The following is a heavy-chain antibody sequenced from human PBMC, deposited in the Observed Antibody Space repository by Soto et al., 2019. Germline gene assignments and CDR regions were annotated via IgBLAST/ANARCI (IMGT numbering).Heavy chain of an antibody. J-gene: IGHJ4*02. Sequence: EVQLVESGGGLVQPGGSLRLSCAASGFTFSDHYMDWVRQAPGKGLEWVGRSKNKADSDTTEYAASVKGRFTISRDGSKNSLFLQMNSLKTEETAVYYCTVWGSGNDFGAAWGQGILVTVSS. CDR3: TVWGSGNDFGAA. V-gene: IGHV3-72*01. D-gene: IGHD3-10*01. CDR1: GFTFSDHY. CDR2: SKNKADSDTT.